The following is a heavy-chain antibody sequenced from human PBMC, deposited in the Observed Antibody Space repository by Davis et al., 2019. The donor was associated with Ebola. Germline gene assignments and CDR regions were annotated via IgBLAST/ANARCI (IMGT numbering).Heavy chain of an antibody. D-gene: IGHD1-26*01. V-gene: IGHV4-39*07. Sequence: SATLSLTCNVSGGSVSSSSYYWGWIRQPPGKGLEWIGTIYHNGRTYYNPSLKSRVPISAARSKNQFSLMLSSVTAADAAVYYCARDDLSGLIDSWGQGTLVTVSS. CDR1: GGSVSSSSYY. CDR3: ARDDLSGLIDS. CDR2: IYHNGRT. J-gene: IGHJ4*02.